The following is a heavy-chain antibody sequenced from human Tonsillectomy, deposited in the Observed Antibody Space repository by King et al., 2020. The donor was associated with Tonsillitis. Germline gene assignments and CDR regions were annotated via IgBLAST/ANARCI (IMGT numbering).Heavy chain of an antibody. D-gene: IGHD3-10*02. CDR3: ARGPLNGHYVGYFDY. Sequence: VQLVESGGGLVQPGRSLRLSCGASGFTFDDYAMHWVRQAPGKGLEWVSGITWSSGLIGYADSVKGRFIISRDNAKNSLYLQMHSMRDEDTALYYCARGPLNGHYVGYFDYWGQGALVTVSS. V-gene: IGHV3-9*01. CDR1: GFTFDDYA. CDR2: ITWSSGLI. J-gene: IGHJ4*02.